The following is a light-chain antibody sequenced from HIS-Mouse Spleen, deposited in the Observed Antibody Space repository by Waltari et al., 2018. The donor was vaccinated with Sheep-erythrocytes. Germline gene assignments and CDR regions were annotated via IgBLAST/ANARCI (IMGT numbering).Light chain of an antibody. J-gene: IGLJ1*01. V-gene: IGLV3-1*01. CDR1: KLGAKY. Sequence: SYELTQPPSVSVSPGQTASITCSGDKLGAKYAYWYQQKPGQSPVLVIYQDSKRPSGIPERFSGSNSGNTASLTISGLQAEDEADYYCCSYAGSYNHVFATGTKVTVL. CDR2: QDS. CDR3: CSYAGSYNHV.